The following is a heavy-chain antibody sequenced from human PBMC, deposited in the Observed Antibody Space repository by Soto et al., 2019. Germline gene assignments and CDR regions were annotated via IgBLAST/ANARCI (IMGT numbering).Heavy chain of an antibody. Sequence: GESLKISCKGSGYSFTSYWIGWVRQMPGEGLEGMGIIYSGDSDTKYSPSFQGQVTISADKSISTDYLQWSSLKASGTAMYYCARQPSCSSTSCSILRDYWGQGTLVTVSS. V-gene: IGHV5-51*01. J-gene: IGHJ4*02. CDR3: ARQPSCSSTSCSILRDY. CDR2: IYSGDSDT. CDR1: GYSFTSYW. D-gene: IGHD2-2*01.